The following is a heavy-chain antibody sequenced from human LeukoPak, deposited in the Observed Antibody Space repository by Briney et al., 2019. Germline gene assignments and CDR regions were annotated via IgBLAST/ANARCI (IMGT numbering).Heavy chain of an antibody. V-gene: IGHV1-69*13. CDR1: GGTFSSYA. J-gene: IGHJ5*02. Sequence: ASVKVSCKASGGTFSSYAISWVRQAPGQGLEWMGRIIPIFGTANYAQKFQGRVTITADESTSTAYMELSSLRSEDTAVYYCARGDSSGRSNNWFDPWGQGTLVTVSS. CDR3: ARGDSSGRSNNWFDP. CDR2: IIPIFGTA. D-gene: IGHD6-19*01.